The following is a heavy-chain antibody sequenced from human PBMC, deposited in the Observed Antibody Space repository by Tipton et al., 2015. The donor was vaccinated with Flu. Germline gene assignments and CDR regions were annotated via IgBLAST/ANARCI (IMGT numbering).Heavy chain of an antibody. J-gene: IGHJ4*02. D-gene: IGHD1-1*01. CDR2: MNNDGSTT. V-gene: IGHV3-74*01. CDR3: ARADLYKFDY. Sequence: SLRLSCAASGFTFSSSWMHWVRQAPGEGLVWVSRMNNDGSTTTYADSVKGRFTISRDNTENTLYLQMNSLRAEDTAVYYCARADLYKFDYWGQGTLVTVSS. CDR1: GFTFSSSW.